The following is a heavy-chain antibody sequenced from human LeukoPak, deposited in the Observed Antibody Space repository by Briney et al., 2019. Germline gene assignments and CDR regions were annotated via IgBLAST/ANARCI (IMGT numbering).Heavy chain of an antibody. V-gene: IGHV4-31*03. CDR3: ARARGYCGGTSCYNWLDP. CDR1: GGSISSDGYY. J-gene: IGHJ5*02. D-gene: IGHD2-2*03. CDR2: IYCSGST. Sequence: SETLSLTCTVSGGSISSDGYYWSWIRHHPGKGLEWIGYIYCSGSTYYNPSLKSRVIMSVDTSKNQFSLKLSSVTAADTAVYYCARARGYCGGTSCYNWLDPWGQGTLVTVSS.